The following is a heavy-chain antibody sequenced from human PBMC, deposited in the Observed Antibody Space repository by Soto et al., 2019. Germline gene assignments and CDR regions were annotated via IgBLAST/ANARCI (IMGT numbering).Heavy chain of an antibody. Sequence: SETLSLTCTVSGDSISNINYYWDWIRQPPGKGLEWIGTIYYSGSTYYNPSPRSRVTISVDTSKNQFSLKLSSVTAADTAVYYCARGRRHYDILTGYYHYYMDVWGKGTTVTVSS. V-gene: IGHV4-39*07. CDR3: ARGRRHYDILTGYYHYYMDV. D-gene: IGHD3-9*01. J-gene: IGHJ6*03. CDR2: IYYSGST. CDR1: GDSISNINYY.